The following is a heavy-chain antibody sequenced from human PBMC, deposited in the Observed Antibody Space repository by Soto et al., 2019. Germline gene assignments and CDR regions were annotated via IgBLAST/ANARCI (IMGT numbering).Heavy chain of an antibody. CDR2: IYYSGRT. CDR1: GGSISSGGYY. V-gene: IGHV4-31*03. J-gene: IGHJ6*02. D-gene: IGHD6-13*01. CDR3: ARLIAAAGTSYYYGMDV. Sequence: QVQLQESGPGLVKPSQTLSLTCTVSGGSISSGGYYWSWIRQHPGKGLEWIGYIYYSGRTYYNQSLKSRCTISVDTSKNQFSLKLSSVTAADTAVYYCARLIAAAGTSYYYGMDVWGQGTTVTVSS.